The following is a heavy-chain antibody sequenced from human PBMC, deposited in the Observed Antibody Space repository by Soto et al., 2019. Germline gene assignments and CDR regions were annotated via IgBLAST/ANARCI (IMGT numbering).Heavy chain of an antibody. CDR3: ARVPDSSLGTMDV. CDR1: GYSFTTYW. Sequence: PVASRKSSGNGSGYSFTTYWIGWLGQLPGQGLEWMGVMFPGDSDTRYSPSFQGQVTMSADPSTNTAYLEWSSLKAADSAMYYCARVPDSSLGTMDVRGQGTTVTVSS. V-gene: IGHV5-51*01. J-gene: IGHJ6*02. CDR2: MFPGDSDT. D-gene: IGHD6-19*01.